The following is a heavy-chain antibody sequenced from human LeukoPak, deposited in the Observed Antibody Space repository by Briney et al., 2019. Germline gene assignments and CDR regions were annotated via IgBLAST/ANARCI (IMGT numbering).Heavy chain of an antibody. CDR2: ISSNGGST. CDR3: ASLGYCSSTSCKPRDAFDI. V-gene: IGHV3-64*01. Sequence: GGSLRLSCAASGFTFSSYAMHWVRQAPGKGLEYASAISSNGGSTYYANSVKGRFTISRDNSKNTLYLQMGSLRAEDMAVYYCASLGYCSSTSCKPRDAFDIWGQGTMVTVSS. J-gene: IGHJ3*02. CDR1: GFTFSSYA. D-gene: IGHD2-2*01.